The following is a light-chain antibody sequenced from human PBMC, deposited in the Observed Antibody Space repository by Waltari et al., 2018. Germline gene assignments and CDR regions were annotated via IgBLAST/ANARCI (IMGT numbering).Light chain of an antibody. CDR2: AAS. CDR1: QGISNY. V-gene: IGKV1-27*01. Sequence: DIQMTQSPSSLSASVGDRVTITCWASQGISNYLAWYQQKPGKVPKLLIYAASTLHSGVSSRFSGSGSGTDFTLTISSLQPEDVATYYCQKYNSVPPLTFGGGTKVEIK. CDR3: QKYNSVPPLT. J-gene: IGKJ4*01.